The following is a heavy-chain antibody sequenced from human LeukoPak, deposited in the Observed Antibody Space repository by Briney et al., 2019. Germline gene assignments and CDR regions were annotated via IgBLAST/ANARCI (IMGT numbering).Heavy chain of an antibody. Sequence: GASVKVSCKASGYTFTSYGISWVRQAPGQGLEWMGRIIPILGIANYAQKFQGRVTITADKSTSTAYMELSSLRSEDTAVYYCATASGSYIPCDYWGQGTLVTVPS. CDR1: GYTFTSYG. CDR2: IIPILGIA. CDR3: ATASGSYIPCDY. D-gene: IGHD1-26*01. J-gene: IGHJ4*02. V-gene: IGHV1-69*04.